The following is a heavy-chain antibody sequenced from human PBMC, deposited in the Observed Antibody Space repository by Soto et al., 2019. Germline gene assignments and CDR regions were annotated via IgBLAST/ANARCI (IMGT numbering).Heavy chain of an antibody. V-gene: IGHV3-30*18. Sequence: GGSMRLSCAASGFTFSSYGMHWVRQAPGKGLEWVAVISYDGSNKYYADSVKGRFTISRDNSKNTLYLQMNSLRAEDTAVYYCAKDQGLTSPNYYYYGMDVWGQGTTVTVSS. CDR3: AKDQGLTSPNYYYYGMDV. CDR2: ISYDGSNK. J-gene: IGHJ6*02. D-gene: IGHD4-4*01. CDR1: GFTFSSYG.